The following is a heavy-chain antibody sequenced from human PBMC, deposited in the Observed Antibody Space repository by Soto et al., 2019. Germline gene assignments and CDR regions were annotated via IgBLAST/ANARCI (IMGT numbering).Heavy chain of an antibody. CDR1: GVPIDQYY. V-gene: IGHV4-59*01. CDR3: ARGIQTPTLSAWDV. D-gene: IGHD1-1*01. Sequence: SETLSLTCPVSGVPIDQYYWTWLRQSQGRRLEGIGYILHRGGTSYNPSLTSRVTISSDVSESLVSLRMTSVTDAETADYYCARGIQTPTLSAWDVSPQGTSVTVAS. CDR2: ILHRGGT. J-gene: IGHJ6*01.